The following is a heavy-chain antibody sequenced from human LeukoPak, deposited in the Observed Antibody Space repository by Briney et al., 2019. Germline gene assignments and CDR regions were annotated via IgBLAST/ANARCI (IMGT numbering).Heavy chain of an antibody. CDR3: ARGQHDYYYYGMDV. CDR2: VSASGGTT. V-gene: IGHV3-23*01. D-gene: IGHD3-3*01. J-gene: IGHJ6*02. CDR1: GFTFSSYA. Sequence: PGGSLRLSCAASGFTFSSYAISWVRQAPGKGLEWVSAVSASGGTTYYADSVKGRFTISRDNSKNTLYLQMNSLRAEDTAVYYCARGQHDYYYYGMDVWGQGTTVTVSS.